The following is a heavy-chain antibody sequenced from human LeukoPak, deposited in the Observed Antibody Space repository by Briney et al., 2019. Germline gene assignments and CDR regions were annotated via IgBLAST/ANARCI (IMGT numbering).Heavy chain of an antibody. CDR2: IYSGGNT. V-gene: IGHV3-66*01. CDR1: GFTVSSNY. J-gene: IGHJ6*03. D-gene: IGHD2-2*01. CDR3: ASTPPDIVVVPAAIDYYYYYMDV. Sequence: PGGSLRLSCAASGFTVSSNYMSWVRQAPGKGLEWVSVIYSGGNTYYADSVKGRFTISRDNSKNTLFLQISSLRAEDTAVYYCASTPPDIVVVPAAIDYYYYYMDVWGKGTTVTVSS.